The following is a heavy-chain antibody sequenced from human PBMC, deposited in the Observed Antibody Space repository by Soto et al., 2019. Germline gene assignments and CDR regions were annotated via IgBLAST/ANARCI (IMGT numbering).Heavy chain of an antibody. V-gene: IGHV4-31*03. CDR2: IYYSGST. D-gene: IGHD5-18*01. CDR1: GGSISSGGYY. Sequence: QVQLQESGPGLVKPSQTLSLTCTVSGGSISSGGYYWSWIRQHPGKGLEWIGYIYYSGSTYYNPSLKSRVTIQVDTSKTQFPLKLSSVAAADTAVYHCERGRFVRVDTAMGASGGDYYYGMDVLGQGTTVTVSS. CDR3: ERGRFVRVDTAMGASGGDYYYGMDV. J-gene: IGHJ6*02.